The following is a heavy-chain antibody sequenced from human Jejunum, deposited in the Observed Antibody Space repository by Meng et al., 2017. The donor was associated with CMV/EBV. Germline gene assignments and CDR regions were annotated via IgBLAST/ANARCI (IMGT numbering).Heavy chain of an antibody. CDR1: GSSLSGRSYV. D-gene: IGHD3-10*01. CDR2: IYYSGST. Sequence: QRMVSGLRRWKPSETLSLTCTVSGSSLSGRSYVWGWIRQPPGRGLEWIGSIYYSGSTYYNPSLKSRVTISVDTSKNQLFMKLSSVTAADTAVYHCLRGSGGSVWGQGTLVTVSS. CDR3: LRGSGGSV. V-gene: IGHV4-39*07. J-gene: IGHJ1*01.